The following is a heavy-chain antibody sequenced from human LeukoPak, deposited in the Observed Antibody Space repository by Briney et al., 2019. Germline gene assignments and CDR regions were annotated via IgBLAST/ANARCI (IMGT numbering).Heavy chain of an antibody. CDR1: SDSISNYY. D-gene: IGHD7-27*01. J-gene: IGHJ6*02. Sequence: SETLSLTCTASSDSISNYYWSWIRQPAGKGLEWIGRISTSGKTNYNPSLKSRVTISVDTSKNQFSLKLSFVTAADTAVYYCARQRSLTGNYYYYELDVWGQGTTVTVSS. CDR2: ISTSGKT. V-gene: IGHV4-4*07. CDR3: ARQRSLTGNYYYYELDV.